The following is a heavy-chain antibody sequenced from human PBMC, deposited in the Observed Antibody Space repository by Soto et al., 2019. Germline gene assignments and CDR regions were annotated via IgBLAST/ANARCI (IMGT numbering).Heavy chain of an antibody. CDR3: ATSSDWSPFLDF. D-gene: IGHD6-19*01. Sequence: ASVKVSCKASPYTFTAYYLHWVRQAPGQRLEWMGWINPNGGGTIYAQDFQGRLTMTRDTSITTAYMELSRLTSDDTAFYFCATSSDWSPFLDFWGQGTLVTVSS. CDR2: INPNGGGT. V-gene: IGHV1-2*02. CDR1: PYTFTAYY. J-gene: IGHJ4*02.